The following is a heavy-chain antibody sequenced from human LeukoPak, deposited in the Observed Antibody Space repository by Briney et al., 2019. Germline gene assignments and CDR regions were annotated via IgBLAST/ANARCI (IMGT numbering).Heavy chain of an antibody. Sequence: GASVKVSCKASGYTFTSYYMHWVRQAPGQGLEWMGWINTNTGNPTYAQGFTGRFVFSLDTSVSTAYLQISSLKAEDTAVYYCARDGYYGSGSYPDWFDPWGQGTLVTVSS. CDR3: ARDGYYGSGSYPDWFDP. CDR1: GYTFTSYY. V-gene: IGHV7-4-1*02. CDR2: INTNTGNP. J-gene: IGHJ5*02. D-gene: IGHD3-10*01.